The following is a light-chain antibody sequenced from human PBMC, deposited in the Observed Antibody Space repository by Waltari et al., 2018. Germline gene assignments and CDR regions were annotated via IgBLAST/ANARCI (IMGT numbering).Light chain of an antibody. CDR1: SSDLSYYVY. Sequence: SALTQPASVSGSPGQSITNSCTVSSSDLSYYVYFSWYQQHPGEAPKLIIYYVTHRPSGISNRFSGSKSGSAASLTISGRQAEDEADYYCSSYTNRILVFGGGTKLTVL. V-gene: IGLV2-14*03. J-gene: IGLJ2*01. CDR3: SSYTNRILV. CDR2: YVT.